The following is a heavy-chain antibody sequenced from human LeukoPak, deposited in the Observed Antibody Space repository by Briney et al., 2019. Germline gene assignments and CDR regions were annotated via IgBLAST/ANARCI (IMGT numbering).Heavy chain of an antibody. CDR1: GYSIRSGYS. V-gene: IGHV4-38-2*01. CDR2: ISHSGNT. J-gene: IGHJ5*02. CDR3: ARSMISMLKVNWFDP. Sequence: SETLSLTCSVSGYSIRSGYSWGWIRPPPGKGLEWIGSISHSGNTYYNPSLNSRVTISLDTSKNQFSLKLNSVTAADTAVYFCARSMISMLKVNWFDPWGQGTLVTVSS. D-gene: IGHD3-16*01.